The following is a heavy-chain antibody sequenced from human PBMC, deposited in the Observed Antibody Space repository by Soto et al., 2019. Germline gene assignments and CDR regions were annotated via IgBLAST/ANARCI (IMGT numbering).Heavy chain of an antibody. CDR3: VKDESINWYSGHFRH. D-gene: IGHD6-13*01. V-gene: IGHV3-9*01. CDR1: GFSFTNYV. Sequence: EVQLLESGGGLVQPGGSLRLSCAASGFSFTNYVMNWVRQTPGKGLEWVSGINWNSGSIGYGDSVKGRFAISRDNAKNSLHLQMNSLSAEDTAFYYCVKDESINWYSGHFRHWGQGTLVTVSS. CDR2: INWNSGSI. J-gene: IGHJ1*01.